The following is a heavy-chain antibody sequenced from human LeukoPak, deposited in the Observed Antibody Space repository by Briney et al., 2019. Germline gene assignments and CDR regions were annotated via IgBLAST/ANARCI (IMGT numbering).Heavy chain of an antibody. D-gene: IGHD3-22*01. J-gene: IGHJ4*02. Sequence: GGSLRLSCAASGFTFTNYWMHWVRQAPGKGLVWVSRINSDGSSTSYADSVKGRFTISRDNAKNSLYLQMNSLRAEDTALYYCARVSYDSSGSAIDYWGQGTLVTVSS. CDR3: ARVSYDSSGSAIDY. CDR2: INSDGSST. V-gene: IGHV3-74*01. CDR1: GFTFTNYW.